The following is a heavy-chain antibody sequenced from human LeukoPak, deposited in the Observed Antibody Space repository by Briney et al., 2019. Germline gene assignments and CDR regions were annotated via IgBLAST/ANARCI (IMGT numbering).Heavy chain of an antibody. CDR2: INPNSGGT. Sequence: ASVKVSCKASGYTFTGYYMHWVRQAPGQGLEWMGRINPNSGGTNYAQKFQGRVTMTRDTSTSTVYMELSSLRSEDTAVYYCARERRWPRHFDYWGQGTLVTVSS. CDR1: GYTFTGYY. CDR3: ARERRWPRHFDY. V-gene: IGHV1-2*06. J-gene: IGHJ4*02. D-gene: IGHD2-15*01.